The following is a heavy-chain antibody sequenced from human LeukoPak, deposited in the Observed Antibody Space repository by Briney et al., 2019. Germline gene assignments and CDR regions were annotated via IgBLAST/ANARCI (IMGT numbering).Heavy chain of an antibody. J-gene: IGHJ4*02. CDR1: GGSISSGSYY. CDR3: ARGRQYYYGSGSLDY. V-gene: IGHV4-39*07. Sequence: SETLSLTCTVFGGSISSGSYYWSWIRQPPGKGLEWIGEINHSGSTNYNPSLKSRVTISVDTSKNQFSLKLSSVTAADTAVYYCARGRQYYYGSGSLDYWGQGTLVTVSS. CDR2: INHSGST. D-gene: IGHD3-10*01.